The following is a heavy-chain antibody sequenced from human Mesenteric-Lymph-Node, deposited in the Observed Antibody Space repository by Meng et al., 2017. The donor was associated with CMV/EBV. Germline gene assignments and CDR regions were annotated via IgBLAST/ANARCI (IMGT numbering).Heavy chain of an antibody. V-gene: IGHV3-30*02. D-gene: IGHD3-10*02. J-gene: IGHJ4*02. CDR2: IRYDGSIK. CDR1: GFTFTTYA. Sequence: GGSLRLSCAASGFTFTTYAMHWVRQTPGKGLEWVAFIRYDGSIKYYADSVKGRFTISRDNSKNTLFLQMNSLRAEDTAVYYCAKDRVFDSISIYYFDYWGQGTLVTVSS. CDR3: AKDRVFDSISIYYFDY.